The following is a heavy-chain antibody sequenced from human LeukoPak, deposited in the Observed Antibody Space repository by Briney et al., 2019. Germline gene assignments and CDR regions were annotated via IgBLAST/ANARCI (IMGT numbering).Heavy chain of an antibody. J-gene: IGHJ3*02. D-gene: IGHD3-10*01. Sequence: GGSLRLSFAASGFSLRAFDLIWVRQAPGKGLGWVSIINGGGDIMMYEDSVKGRFTISRDNSKNTFYLQMNSLRVEDTAVYYCAMRDRGYGLDIWGQGTMVTVSS. V-gene: IGHV3-23*01. CDR2: INGGGDIM. CDR3: AMRDRGYGLDI. CDR1: GFSLRAFD.